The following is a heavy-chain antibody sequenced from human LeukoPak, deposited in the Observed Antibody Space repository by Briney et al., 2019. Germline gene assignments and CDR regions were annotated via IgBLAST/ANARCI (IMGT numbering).Heavy chain of an antibody. CDR3: ARVDTVSAGIYGMDV. CDR2: INVGNGNT. Sequence: GASVKVSCKASGYTFSNYAILWVRQAPGQRLEWMGWINVGNGNTKYSQNLQGRVTITRDTSASTAYMELSSLRSEDTAVYYCARVDTVSAGIYGMDVWGQGTPVTVSS. CDR1: GYTFSNYA. D-gene: IGHD2-2*01. J-gene: IGHJ6*02. V-gene: IGHV1-3*01.